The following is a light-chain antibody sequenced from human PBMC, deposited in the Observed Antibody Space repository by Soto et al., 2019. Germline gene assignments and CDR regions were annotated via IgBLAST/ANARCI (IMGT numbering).Light chain of an antibody. Sequence: QSVLTQPPSASGTPGQRVTISCSGSSSNIGINTVNWYQQLPGAAPKLLIYSNNQRPSGVPDLFSGSKSGTSASLAISGLQSEDEADYYCAAWDDSLNGPVFGGGTKLTFL. V-gene: IGLV1-44*01. CDR2: SNN. CDR3: AAWDDSLNGPV. J-gene: IGLJ3*02. CDR1: SSNIGINT.